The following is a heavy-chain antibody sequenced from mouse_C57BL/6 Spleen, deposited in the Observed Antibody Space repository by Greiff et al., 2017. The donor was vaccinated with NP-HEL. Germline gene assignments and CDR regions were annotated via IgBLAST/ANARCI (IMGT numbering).Heavy chain of an antibody. D-gene: IGHD1-1*01. CDR1: GYSITSGYY. Sequence: EVQRVESGPGLVKPSQSLSLTCSVTGYSITSGYYWNWIRQFPGNKLEWMGYISYDGSNNYNPSLKNRISITRDTSKNQFFLKLNSVTTEDTATYYCARDGATVVAPFAYWGQGTLVTVSA. V-gene: IGHV3-6*01. J-gene: IGHJ3*01. CDR3: ARDGATVVAPFAY. CDR2: ISYDGSN.